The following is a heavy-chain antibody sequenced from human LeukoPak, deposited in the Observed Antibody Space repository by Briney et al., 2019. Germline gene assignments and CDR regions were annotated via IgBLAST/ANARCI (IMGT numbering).Heavy chain of an antibody. CDR2: INPNIGAP. CDR1: GYTFTGYY. V-gene: IGHV1-2*06. Sequence: GASVKVSCKASGYTFTGYYMHWVRQAPGQGLEWMGRINPNIGAPNYAQKFQGRVTMTRDTSISTAYMELSRLRSDDTAVYYCARGRRSERGYSYGELVDAFDIWGQGTMVTVSS. D-gene: IGHD5-18*01. J-gene: IGHJ3*02. CDR3: ARGRRSERGYSYGELVDAFDI.